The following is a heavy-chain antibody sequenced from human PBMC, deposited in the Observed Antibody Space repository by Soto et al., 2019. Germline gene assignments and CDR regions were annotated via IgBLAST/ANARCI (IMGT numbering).Heavy chain of an antibody. V-gene: IGHV3-43*01. CDR3: AKDLAGVGATRYYYYGMDV. Sequence: GGSLRLSCAASGFTFDDYTMHWVRQAPGKGLEWVSLISWDGGSTYYADSVKGRFTISRDNSKNSLYLQMNSLRTEDTALYYCAKDLAGVGATRYYYYGMDVWGQGTTVTVSS. D-gene: IGHD1-26*01. J-gene: IGHJ6*02. CDR1: GFTFDDYT. CDR2: ISWDGGST.